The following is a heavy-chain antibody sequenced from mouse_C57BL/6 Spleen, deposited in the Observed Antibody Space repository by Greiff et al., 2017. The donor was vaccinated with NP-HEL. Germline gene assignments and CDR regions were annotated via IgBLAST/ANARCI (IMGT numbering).Heavy chain of an antibody. V-gene: IGHV1-82*01. CDR1: GYAFSSSW. CDR2: IYPGDGDT. D-gene: IGHD3-1*01. CDR3: ARSGPPKDAMDY. J-gene: IGHJ4*01. Sequence: QVQLQQSGPELVKPGASVKISCKASGYAFSSSWMNWVKQRPGKGLEWIGRIYPGDGDTNYNGKFKGKATLTADKSSSTAYMQLSSQTSEDSAVYCCARSGPPKDAMDYWGQGTSVTVSS.